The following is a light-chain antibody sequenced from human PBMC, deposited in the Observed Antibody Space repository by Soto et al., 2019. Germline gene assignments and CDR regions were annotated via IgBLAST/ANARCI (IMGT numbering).Light chain of an antibody. CDR2: STT. J-gene: IGLJ2*01. CDR1: TGAVTSGYY. Sequence: QDVVTQEPSLTVSPGGTVTLTCASSTGAVTSGYYPNWFQQKPGQPPRALIYSTTYKHSWTPARFSGSLLGGNAALPLSGVQPEDEADYYCLLFYGDGVVFGGGTKLTVL. V-gene: IGLV7-43*01. CDR3: LLFYGDGVV.